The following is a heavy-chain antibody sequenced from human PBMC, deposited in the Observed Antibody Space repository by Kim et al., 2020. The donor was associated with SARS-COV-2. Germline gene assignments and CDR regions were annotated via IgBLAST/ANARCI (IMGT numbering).Heavy chain of an antibody. D-gene: IGHD1-26*01. CDR3: ARGSGSYYPFDI. J-gene: IGHJ3*02. CDR2: ISYDGSNK. V-gene: IGHV3-30-3*01. Sequence: GGSLRLSCAASGFTFSSYAMHWVRQAPGKGLEWVAVISYDGSNKYYADSVKGRFTISRDNSKNTLYLQMNSLRAEDTAVYYCARGSGSYYPFDIWGQGTMVTVSS. CDR1: GFTFSSYA.